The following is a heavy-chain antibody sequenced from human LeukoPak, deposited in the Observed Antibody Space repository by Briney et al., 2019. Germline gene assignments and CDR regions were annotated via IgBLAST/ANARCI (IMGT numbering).Heavy chain of an antibody. V-gene: IGHV1-2*02. J-gene: IGHJ5*02. CDR1: GYTFTGYY. CDR3: ARGREYYYGSGSYYTDWFGP. CDR2: INPNSGGT. Sequence: ASVKVSCKASGYTFTGYYMHWVRQAPGQGLEWMGWINPNSGGTNYAQKFQGRVTMTRDTSISTAYMELSRLRSDDTAVYYCARGREYYYGSGSYYTDWFGPWGQGTLATVSS. D-gene: IGHD3-10*01.